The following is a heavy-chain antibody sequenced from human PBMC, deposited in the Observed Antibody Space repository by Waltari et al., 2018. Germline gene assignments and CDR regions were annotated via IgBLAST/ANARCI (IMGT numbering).Heavy chain of an antibody. D-gene: IGHD2-15*01. CDR3: ARDRGRGLYLDS. CDR2: VHHSGRP. CDR1: GDSMGNTNC. J-gene: IGHJ4*02. Sequence: QLQLQESGPGLVKPSGTLSLTCAVSGDSMGNTNCWSWVRQPPGNGPEWIGQVHHSGRPNYSPSFASRVTMTVDTYNNLFSLTLTSATAADTAVYYCARDRGRGLYLDSWGPGTLVTVSP. V-gene: IGHV4-4*02.